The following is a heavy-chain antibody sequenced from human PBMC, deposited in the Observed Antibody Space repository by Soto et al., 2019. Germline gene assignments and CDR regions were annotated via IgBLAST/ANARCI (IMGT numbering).Heavy chain of an antibody. CDR3: ATLFNYYDSRGYAEYYFDH. CDR2: IYYSGST. CDR1: GASISSYY. D-gene: IGHD3-22*01. J-gene: IGHJ4*02. V-gene: IGHV4-59*12. Sequence: SETLSLTCTVSGASISSYYWSWIRQPPGKGLEWIGYIYYSGSTNYSPSLKSRLTMSVDTKSQFSLKLTSMTAADTAIYYCATLFNYYDSRGYAEYYFDHWGQGALVTVSS.